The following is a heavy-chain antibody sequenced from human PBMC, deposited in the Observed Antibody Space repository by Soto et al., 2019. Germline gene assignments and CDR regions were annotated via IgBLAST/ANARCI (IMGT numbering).Heavy chain of an antibody. CDR3: ARARCSSGQCYYFDY. Sequence: ESGEGLVQPGGSLRLSCAASGFTFSSYNIHWIRQAPGKGLEFVSAISRSGDRTYYADSVKGRFTITRDNSKNTAWLQMGSLRAEDMAVYYCARARCSSGQCYYFDYWGRGALVSVSS. CDR1: GFTFSSYN. J-gene: IGHJ4*02. D-gene: IGHD2-15*01. V-gene: IGHV3-64*02. CDR2: ISRSGDRT.